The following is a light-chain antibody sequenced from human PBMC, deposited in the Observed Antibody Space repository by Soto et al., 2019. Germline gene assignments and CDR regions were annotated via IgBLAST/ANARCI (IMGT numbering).Light chain of an antibody. Sequence: EIVMTQSPATLSVSPGERATLSCSASQSVTSSYLAWYQQKPGQAPRLLIYDASTRATGIPARFSGSGSGTEFTLTISSLQSEDFAVYYCQQYNNWPLITFGQGTKVDIK. CDR3: QQYNNWPLIT. CDR1: QSVTSSY. V-gene: IGKV3-15*01. CDR2: DAS. J-gene: IGKJ1*01.